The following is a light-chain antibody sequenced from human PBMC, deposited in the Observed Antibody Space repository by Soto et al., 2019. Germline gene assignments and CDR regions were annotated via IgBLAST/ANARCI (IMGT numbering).Light chain of an antibody. CDR1: QSVSSY. V-gene: IGKV3-11*01. CDR2: DAS. J-gene: IGKJ4*01. CDR3: QQYNSYPLT. Sequence: EIVLTQSPATLSLSPGERATLSCRASQSVSSYLAWYQQKPGRAPRLLIYDASNRATGIPARFSGSGFGTDFTLTISSLQPDDFATYYCQQYNSYPLTFGGGTKVDIK.